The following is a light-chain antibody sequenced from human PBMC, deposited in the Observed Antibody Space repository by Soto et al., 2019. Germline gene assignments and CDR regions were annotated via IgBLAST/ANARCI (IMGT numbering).Light chain of an antibody. Sequence: QSVLTQPASVSGSPGQSITISCTGTSSDVGSYNLVSRYQQHPGKAPKLMIYEGSKRPSGVSNRFSGSKSGNTASLTISGLQAEDEADYYCCSYAGSSTLWVFGGGTKLTVL. J-gene: IGLJ2*01. CDR2: EGS. V-gene: IGLV2-23*03. CDR3: CSYAGSSTLWV. CDR1: SSDVGSYNL.